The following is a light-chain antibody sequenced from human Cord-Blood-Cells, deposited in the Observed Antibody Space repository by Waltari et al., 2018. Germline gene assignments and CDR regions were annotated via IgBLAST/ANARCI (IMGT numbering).Light chain of an antibody. J-gene: IGLJ2*01. Sequence: SSELTQDPAVSVALGQTVRITCQGDSLRSYYASWYQQKPGQAPVLVIYGKNNRPSWIPDRFSGSISGNTASLTITGAQAEDEADYYCNSRDSSGNHVVFGGGTKLTVL. CDR1: SLRSYY. CDR3: NSRDSSGNHVV. V-gene: IGLV3-19*01. CDR2: GKN.